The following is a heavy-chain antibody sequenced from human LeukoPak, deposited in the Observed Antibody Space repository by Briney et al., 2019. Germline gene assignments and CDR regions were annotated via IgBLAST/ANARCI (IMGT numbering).Heavy chain of an antibody. J-gene: IGHJ5*02. CDR3: AKDEYSSSSPTWPGPWFDP. D-gene: IGHD6-6*01. CDR2: ISGSGGST. V-gene: IGHV3-23*01. CDR1: GFTFSSYA. Sequence: PGGSLRLSCAASGFTFSSYAMSWVRQAPGKGLEWVSAISGSGGSTYYADSVKGRFTISRDNSKNTLYLQMNSLRAEDTAVYYCAKDEYSSSSPTWPGPWFDPWGQGTLVTVSS.